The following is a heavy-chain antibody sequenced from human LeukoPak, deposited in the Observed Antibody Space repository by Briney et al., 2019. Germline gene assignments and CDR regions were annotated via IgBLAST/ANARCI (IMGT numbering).Heavy chain of an antibody. CDR3: AKDMRGNSGVDY. V-gene: IGHV3-9*01. Sequence: GGSLRLSCAASGFTFDDYAMHWVRQAPGKGLEWVSGISWNSGSIGYADSVKGRFTISRDNAKNSLYLQMNSLRAEDTALYYCAKDMRGNSGVDYWVQGTLVTVSS. CDR2: ISWNSGSI. CDR1: GFTFDDYA. D-gene: IGHD4-23*01. J-gene: IGHJ4*02.